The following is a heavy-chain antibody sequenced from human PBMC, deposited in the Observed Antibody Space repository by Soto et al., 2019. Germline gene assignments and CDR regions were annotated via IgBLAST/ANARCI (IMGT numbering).Heavy chain of an antibody. CDR2: IYTSGST. D-gene: IGHD2-15*01. CDR1: GGSISSYY. V-gene: IGHV4-4*07. Sequence: SETLSLTCTVSGGSISSYYWSWIRQPAGKGLEWIGRIYTSGSTNYNPSLKSRVTMSVDTSKNQFSLKLSSVTAADTAVYYCARDGRGGYCSGGSCLLRSRSPEYYYYGMDVWGQGTTVTVSS. J-gene: IGHJ6*02. CDR3: ARDGRGGYCSGGSCLLRSRSPEYYYYGMDV.